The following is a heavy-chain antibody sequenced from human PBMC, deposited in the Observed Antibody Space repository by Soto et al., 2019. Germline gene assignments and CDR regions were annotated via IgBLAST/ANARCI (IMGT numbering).Heavy chain of an antibody. D-gene: IGHD3-22*01. V-gene: IGHV3-23*01. CDR3: AKKFYYYDSSGYLPDYFDY. CDR2: ISGSGGST. J-gene: IGHJ4*02. Sequence: EVQLLESGGGLVQPGGSLRLSCAASGFTFSNYAMSWVRQAPGKGLEWVSAISGSGGSTYYADSVKGRFTISRDNSKNTLYLQMNSLRAEDTAVYYWAKKFYYYDSSGYLPDYFDYWGQGTLVTVSS. CDR1: GFTFSNYA.